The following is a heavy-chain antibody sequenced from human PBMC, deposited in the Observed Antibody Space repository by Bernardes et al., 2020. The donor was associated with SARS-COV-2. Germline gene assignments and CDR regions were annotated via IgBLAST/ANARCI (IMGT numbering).Heavy chain of an antibody. V-gene: IGHV4-34*01. CDR1: GGSFSGYY. D-gene: IGHD3-10*01. Sequence: ETLSLTCAVYGGSFSGYYWSWIRQPPGKGLEWIGEINHSGSTNYNPSLKSRVTISVDTSKNQFSLKLSSVTAADTAVYYCARGLRTRYYYGSGSYYNALNWFDPWGQGTLVTVSS. CDR3: ARGLRTRYYYGSGSYYNALNWFDP. J-gene: IGHJ5*02. CDR2: INHSGST.